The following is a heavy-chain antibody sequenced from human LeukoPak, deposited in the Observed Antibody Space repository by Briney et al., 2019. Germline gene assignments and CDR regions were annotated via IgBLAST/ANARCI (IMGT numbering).Heavy chain of an antibody. V-gene: IGHV3-7*01. D-gene: IGHD4-17*01. CDR3: AREGVTTPFDY. Sequence: GVSLRLSCAASGFTFSSYWMSWVRQAPGKGLEWVANIKQDGSEKYYVDSVKGRFTIYRDNAKNSLYMQMNSLRAEDTAVYYCAREGVTTPFDYWGQGTLVTVSS. CDR1: GFTFSSYW. CDR2: IKQDGSEK. J-gene: IGHJ4*02.